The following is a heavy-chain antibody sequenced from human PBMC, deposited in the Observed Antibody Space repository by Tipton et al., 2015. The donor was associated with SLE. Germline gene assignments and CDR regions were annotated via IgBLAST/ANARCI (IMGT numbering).Heavy chain of an antibody. CDR1: GYTFTSYG. CDR2: ISAYNGNT. CDR3: ARDLRAYCGGDCYSDAFDI. D-gene: IGHD2-21*01. Sequence: QLVQSGAEVKKPGASVKVSCKASGYTFTSYGSSWVRQAPGHGLEWMGWISAYNGNTNYAQKLQGRVTMTTDTSTSTAYMERRSLSSDDTAVYYWARDLRAYCGGDCYSDAFDIWGHRTLGTVSS. V-gene: IGHV1-18*01. J-gene: IGHJ3*02.